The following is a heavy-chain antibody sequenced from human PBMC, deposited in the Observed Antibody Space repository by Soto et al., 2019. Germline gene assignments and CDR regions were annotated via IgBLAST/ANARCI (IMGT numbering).Heavy chain of an antibody. V-gene: IGHV4-31*03. D-gene: IGHD2-2*02. J-gene: IGHJ6*02. CDR2: IYYSGST. Sequence: QVQLQESGPGLVKPSQTLSLTCTVSGGSISSGGYYWSWIRQHPGKGLEWIGYIYYSGSTYYNPSLKSRVTISVDTSKNQFSLKLSSVTAADTAVYYCARVGDCSSTSCYTGEYYYCGMDVWGQGTTVTVSS. CDR3: ARVGDCSSTSCYTGEYYYCGMDV. CDR1: GGSISSGGYY.